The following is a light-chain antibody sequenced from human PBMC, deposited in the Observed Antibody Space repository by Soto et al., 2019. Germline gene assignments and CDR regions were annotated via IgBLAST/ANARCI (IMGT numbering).Light chain of an antibody. V-gene: IGKV3-11*01. CDR2: DAS. CDR3: HHRSNWPLT. J-gene: IGKJ4*01. CDR1: QSVSRY. Sequence: ELVLTQSPATLSLSPGGSATLSCRASQSVSRYLAWYQQKPGQALRLLIYDASKKAAGIPARFSGSGSGTDFTLTISSLEPEDCAVYYCHHRSNWPLTFGGGTKLEIK.